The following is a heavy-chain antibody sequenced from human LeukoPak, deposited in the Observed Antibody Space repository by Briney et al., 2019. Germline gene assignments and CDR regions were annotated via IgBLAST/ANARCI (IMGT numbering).Heavy chain of an antibody. J-gene: IGHJ3*02. V-gene: IGHV1-58*01. CDR1: GFTFTSSA. Sequence: SVKVSCKASGFTFTSSAVQWVRQARGQRLEWIGWIVVGSGNKNYAQKFQERVTITRDMSTSTAYMELSSLRSEDTAVYYCAADPPSSGWGRDAFDIWGQGTMVTVSS. CDR2: IVVGSGNK. CDR3: AADPPSSGWGRDAFDI. D-gene: IGHD6-19*01.